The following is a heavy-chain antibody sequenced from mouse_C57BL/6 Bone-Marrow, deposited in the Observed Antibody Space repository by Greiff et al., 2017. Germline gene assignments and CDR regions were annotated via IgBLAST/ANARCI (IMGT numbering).Heavy chain of an antibody. V-gene: IGHV3-6*01. CDR3: ARDKGDDYDGGH. CDR1: GYSITSGYY. D-gene: IGHD2-4*01. J-gene: IGHJ4*01. CDR2: ISYDGSN. Sequence: EVQVVESGPGLVKPSQSLSLTCSVTGYSITSGYYWNWIRQFPGNKLEWMGYISYDGSNNYNPSLKNRISITRDTSKNQFFLKLNSVTTEDTATEYCARDKGDDYDGGHWGQGTSVTVSS.